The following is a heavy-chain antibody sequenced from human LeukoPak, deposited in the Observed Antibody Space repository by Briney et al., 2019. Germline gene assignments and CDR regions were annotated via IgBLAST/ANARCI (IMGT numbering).Heavy chain of an antibody. CDR1: GFTFSSYA. Sequence: GGSLRLSCAASGFTFSSYAMSWVRQAPGKGLEWVSGISGSGGSTYYADSVKGRFTISRDNSRNTLYLQMNSPRAEDTAVYYCAKAFYYRTYYFDYWGQGTLVTVSS. CDR3: AKAFYYRTYYFDY. CDR2: ISGSGGST. J-gene: IGHJ4*02. D-gene: IGHD2/OR15-2a*01. V-gene: IGHV3-23*01.